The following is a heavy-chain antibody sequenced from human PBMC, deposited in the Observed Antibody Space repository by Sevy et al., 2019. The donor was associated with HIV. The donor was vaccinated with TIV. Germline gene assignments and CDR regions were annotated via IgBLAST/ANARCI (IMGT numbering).Heavy chain of an antibody. CDR2: IRYDGSDK. CDR1: GFTFSNFG. D-gene: IGHD6-13*01. CDR3: AKDLAGPGRRYFDY. V-gene: IGHV3-30*02. Sequence: GGSLRLSCTASGFTFSNFGMHWVRQVPGKGLEWVTFIRYDGSDKYYAASVKGRFTISRDDSKNTLYLQMDSLRAEDTAMYYCAKDLAGPGRRYFDYWGQRTLVTDSS. J-gene: IGHJ4*02.